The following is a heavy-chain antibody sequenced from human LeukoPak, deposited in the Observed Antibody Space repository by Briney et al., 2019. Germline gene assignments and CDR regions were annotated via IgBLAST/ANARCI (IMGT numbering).Heavy chain of an antibody. CDR1: GYTFISYG. CDR3: ARDYYDSSGYGFDY. D-gene: IGHD3-22*01. J-gene: IGHJ4*02. Sequence: ASVKVSCKASGYTFISYGISWVRQAPGQGLEWMGWISAYNGNTKYAQKFQGRVTMTTDTSTSTAYMELRSLRFDDTAVYYCARDYYDSSGYGFDYWGQGTLVTVSS. V-gene: IGHV1-18*01. CDR2: ISAYNGNT.